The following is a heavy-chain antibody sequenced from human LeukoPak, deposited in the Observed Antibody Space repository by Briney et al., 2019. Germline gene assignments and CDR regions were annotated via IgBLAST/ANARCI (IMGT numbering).Heavy chain of an antibody. V-gene: IGHV4-59*08. Sequence: PSETVSLTCTVSGGSISSYYWSWIRQPPGKGLEWIGYIYYSGSTNYNPSLKSRVTISVDTSKNQFSLKLSSVTAADTAVYYCVRDFDYWGQGTLVTVSS. CDR2: IYYSGST. CDR3: VRDFDY. J-gene: IGHJ4*02. CDR1: GGSISSYY.